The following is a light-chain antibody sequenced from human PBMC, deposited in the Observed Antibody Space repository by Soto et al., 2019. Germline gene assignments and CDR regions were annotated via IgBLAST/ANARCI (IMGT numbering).Light chain of an antibody. CDR2: SNN. J-gene: IGLJ3*02. V-gene: IGLV1-44*01. CDR1: SFNIGSNT. Sequence: QLVLTQPPSASGTPGQRVTISCSGSSFNIGSNTVDWYQQLPGTAPKLLIYSNNRRPSGVPDRFSGSKSGTSASLAISGLQSEDEADYHCAAWDDSLNGRVFGGGTKLTVL. CDR3: AAWDDSLNGRV.